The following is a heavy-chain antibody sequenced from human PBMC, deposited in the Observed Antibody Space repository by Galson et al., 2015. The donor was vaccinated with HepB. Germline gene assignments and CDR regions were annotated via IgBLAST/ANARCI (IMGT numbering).Heavy chain of an antibody. Sequence: CAISGDSVSSDSAAWHGVRQSPSRGLEWLGRTYYRSKWDSDYAVSVQSRIIINPDTSTNQFSLQLKSVTDEDTAVYYCARDLPGVRAFDIWGQGTMVTVSS. J-gene: IGHJ3*02. D-gene: IGHD2-8*01. CDR1: GDSVSSDSAA. V-gene: IGHV6-1*01. CDR2: TYYRSKWDS. CDR3: ARDLPGVRAFDI.